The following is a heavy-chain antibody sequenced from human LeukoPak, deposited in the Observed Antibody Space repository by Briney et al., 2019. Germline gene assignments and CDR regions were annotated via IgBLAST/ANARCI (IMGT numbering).Heavy chain of an antibody. CDR1: GFTLSCYT. J-gene: IGHJ4*02. D-gene: IGHD7-27*01. CDR2: IGASGGDI. CDR3: ARDPNWGSGY. V-gene: IGHV3-23*01. Sequence: GGSLRLSCATSGFTLSCYTMIWVRQAPGKGLEWVSIIGASGGDIHYADSVKGRFSISRDNPKNTLTLQMNSLRVDDTAVYYCARDPNWGSGYWGQGTLVTVSS.